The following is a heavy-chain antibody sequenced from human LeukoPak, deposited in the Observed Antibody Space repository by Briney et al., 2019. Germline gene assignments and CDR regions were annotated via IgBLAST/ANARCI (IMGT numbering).Heavy chain of an antibody. J-gene: IGHJ3*02. CDR3: AREGSARDLFDI. CDR2: ISSDGSDK. CDR1: AFTFSYYC. D-gene: IGHD3-10*01. Sequence: PGGSLRLSCAASAFTFSYYCMHCVRQAPGQGLEWVAFISSDGSDKYYADSMKGRFTITRDNSKNTVYLQMTSLRGEGTAMYYCAREGSARDLFDIWGQGTMVTVSS. V-gene: IGHV3-30*05.